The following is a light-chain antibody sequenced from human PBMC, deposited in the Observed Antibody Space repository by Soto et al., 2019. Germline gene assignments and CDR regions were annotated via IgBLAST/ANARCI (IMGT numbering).Light chain of an antibody. CDR1: QSVSSY. V-gene: IGKV3-11*01. Sequence: EIVLTQSPATLSLSPGERATLSCRASQSVSSYLAWYQQKPGQAPRLLIYDASNRATDIPARFSGSGSGTDFTLTITSLEPEDFAVYYCQHRSNWPLTFGPGTKVDIK. J-gene: IGKJ3*01. CDR3: QHRSNWPLT. CDR2: DAS.